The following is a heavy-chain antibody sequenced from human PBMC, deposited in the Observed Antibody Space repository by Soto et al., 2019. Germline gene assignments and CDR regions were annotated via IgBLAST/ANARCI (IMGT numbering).Heavy chain of an antibody. CDR2: ISSSSRTI. Sequence: GGSLRLSCATSGFTFSSYTMNWVRPAPGKGLEWVSSISSSSRTIYYADSVTGRFTISRDNAKNSLFLQMNSLRDEDTAVYYCAREFCRYYDNSGCEYFQHWGQGTLVTVSS. CDR3: AREFCRYYDNSGCEYFQH. D-gene: IGHD3-22*01. V-gene: IGHV3-48*02. J-gene: IGHJ1*01. CDR1: GFTFSSYT.